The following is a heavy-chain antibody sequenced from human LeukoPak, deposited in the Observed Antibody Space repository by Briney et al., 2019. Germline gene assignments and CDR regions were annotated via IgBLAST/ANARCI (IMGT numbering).Heavy chain of an antibody. J-gene: IGHJ5*02. CDR1: GFTFDDYA. Sequence: PGRSLRLSCAASGFTFDDYAMHWVRQAPGKGLEWVSGISWNSGSIGYADSVKGRFTISRDNSKNTLYLQMNSLRAEDTAVYYCARVEQQLVPGEDWFDPWGQGTLVTVSS. CDR3: ARVEQQLVPGEDWFDP. V-gene: IGHV3-9*01. D-gene: IGHD6-13*01. CDR2: ISWNSGSI.